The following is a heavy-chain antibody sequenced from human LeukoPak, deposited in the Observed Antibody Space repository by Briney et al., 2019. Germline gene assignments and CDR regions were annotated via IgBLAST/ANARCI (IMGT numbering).Heavy chain of an antibody. CDR2: IYYSGST. D-gene: IGHD6-13*01. V-gene: IGHV4-59*08. CDR1: GGSISSYY. CDR3: ARLAIDYSSSSFHWFDP. Sequence: SETLSLTCTVSGGSISSYYWSWIRQPPGKGLEWIGYIYYSGSTNYNPSLKSRVTISVDTSKNQFSLKLSSVTAADTAVYYCARLAIDYSSSSFHWFDPWGQGTLVTVSS. J-gene: IGHJ5*02.